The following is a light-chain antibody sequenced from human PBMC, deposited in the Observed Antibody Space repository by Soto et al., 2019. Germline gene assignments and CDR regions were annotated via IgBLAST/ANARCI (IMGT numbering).Light chain of an antibody. J-gene: IGKJ4*01. Sequence: EIVMTQSPATLSVSPGERDTLSCRASQSISSNLAWYQQKPGQAPRILIYGASTRAPGIPARLSGSGSGTEFTLTISSLQAEDFAVYYCQQYNKWLPLTVGGGTKVEIK. CDR3: QQYNKWLPLT. CDR2: GAS. CDR1: QSISSN. V-gene: IGKV3-15*01.